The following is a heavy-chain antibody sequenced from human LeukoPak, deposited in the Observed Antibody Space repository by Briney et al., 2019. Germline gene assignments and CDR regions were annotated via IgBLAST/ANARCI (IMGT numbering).Heavy chain of an antibody. CDR2: ISSSSSYI. J-gene: IGHJ6*02. V-gene: IGHV3-21*01. CDR3: ARVAQWLVQENYFHYGMDV. Sequence: GGSLRLSCAASGFTFNSYDMNWVRQAPGKGLEWVSSISSSSSYIYYADSVKGRFTISRDNAKNSLYLQMNSLRVEDTAVYYCARVAQWLVQENYFHYGMDVWGQGTTVTVSS. D-gene: IGHD6-19*01. CDR1: GFTFNSYD.